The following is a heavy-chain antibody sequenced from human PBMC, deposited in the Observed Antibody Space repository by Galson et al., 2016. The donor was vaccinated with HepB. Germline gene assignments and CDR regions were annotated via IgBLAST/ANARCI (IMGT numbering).Heavy chain of an antibody. V-gene: IGHV4-31*03. D-gene: IGHD3-22*01. CDR1: GGSISSGGYH. J-gene: IGHJ3*01. CDR3: ARDSYFDSSGYFYDVFDS. CDR2: ICYSGST. Sequence: TLSLTCTVSGGSISSGGYHWSWVRQHPGKGLEWIGYICYSGSTYYNPSLKSRVTMSVDTSKNQFSLKLNSVTAADTAAYYCARDSYFDSSGYFYDVFDSWGQGTMVTVSS.